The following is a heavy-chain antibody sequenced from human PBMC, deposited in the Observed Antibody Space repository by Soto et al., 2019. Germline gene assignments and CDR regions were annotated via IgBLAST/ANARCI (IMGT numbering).Heavy chain of an antibody. CDR1: GFAFSTYS. Sequence: EVQLVESGGGLVKPGGSLRLSCAASGFAFSTYSMNWVRQAPGKGLEWVSSISSNGGYIHYADSVKGRFTISSDNAKNSQYLQMNSLRADDTAVYYCSGGNTYWYFDLWGRGTLVTVSS. J-gene: IGHJ2*01. D-gene: IGHD2-15*01. V-gene: IGHV3-21*01. CDR3: SGGNTYWYFDL. CDR2: ISSNGGYI.